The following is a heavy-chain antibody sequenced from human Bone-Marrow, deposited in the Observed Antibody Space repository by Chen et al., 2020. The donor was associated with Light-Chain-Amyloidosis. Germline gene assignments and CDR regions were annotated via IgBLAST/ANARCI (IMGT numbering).Heavy chain of an antibody. CDR1: GGASSSYD. D-gene: IGHD3-9*01. CDR3: ARVHYDVLTGSPQGSQE. V-gene: IGHV1-69*05. Sequence: QVQLVQSAAEVKKPGSAVKVSCKSLGGASSSYDISWVRQAPGQGLEWMGSISPIYRTSTYAQRFQGRVAITTSESATTAYMELRSLRSDDTALYYCARVHYDVLTGSPQGSQEWGQGTQVTVSS. J-gene: IGHJ1*01. CDR2: ISPIYRTS.